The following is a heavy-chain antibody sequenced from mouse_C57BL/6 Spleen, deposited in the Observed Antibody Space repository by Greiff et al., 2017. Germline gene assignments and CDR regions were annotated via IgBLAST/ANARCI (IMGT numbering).Heavy chain of an antibody. CDR1: GYTFTSYW. V-gene: IGHV1-69*01. Sequence: QVQLQQPGAELVMPGASVKLSCKASGYTFTSYWMHWVKQRPGQGLAWIGEIDPSDSYTNYNQKFKGKSTLTVDKSSSTAYMQLSSLTSEDSAVYYCARSYGSSPYYFDYWGQGTTLTVSS. D-gene: IGHD1-1*01. CDR3: ARSYGSSPYYFDY. J-gene: IGHJ2*01. CDR2: IDPSDSYT.